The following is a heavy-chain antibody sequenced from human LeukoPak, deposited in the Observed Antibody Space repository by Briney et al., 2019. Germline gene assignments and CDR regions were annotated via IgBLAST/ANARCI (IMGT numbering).Heavy chain of an antibody. CDR2: ITRSSSYI. D-gene: IGHD3-10*01. Sequence: GGSLRLSCAASGITFSSYSMNWVRQAPRKGLEWVSSITRSSSYIYYADSVKGRFTISRDNAKNSLYLQMNSLRPEDSAIYYCTRAPVISGPYGSGTYYLDVWGEGTTVTVSS. V-gene: IGHV3-21*01. J-gene: IGHJ6*03. CDR1: GITFSSYS. CDR3: TRAPVISGPYGSGTYYLDV.